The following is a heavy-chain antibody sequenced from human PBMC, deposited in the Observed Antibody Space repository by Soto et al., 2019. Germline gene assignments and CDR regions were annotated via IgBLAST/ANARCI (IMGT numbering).Heavy chain of an antibody. CDR2: IYHGST. D-gene: IGHD6-19*01. CDR3: ARAGGLGAVAVDY. Sequence: QLQLQESGSGLVKPSQTRSLTCAVSGGSISSGGYSWSWIRQPPGKGLEWIGYIYHGSTYYNPSLKSRVTXSXDXPKNQFSLKLSSVTAADTAVYYCARAGGLGAVAVDYWGQGTLVTVSS. J-gene: IGHJ4*02. CDR1: GGSISSGGYS. V-gene: IGHV4-30-2*01.